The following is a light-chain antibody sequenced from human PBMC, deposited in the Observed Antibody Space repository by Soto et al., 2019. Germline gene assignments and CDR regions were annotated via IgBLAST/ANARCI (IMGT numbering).Light chain of an antibody. J-gene: IGLJ2*01. CDR3: CSYTTGSTLGG. CDR2: DVS. Sequence: QSALTQPASVSGSPGQSIAISCTGTTSDIGNYNYVSWYQQDPDKAPKLLTYDVSDRPLGVSTRFSGSKSGNTASLTISGLQAEEVAGYYCCSYTTGSTLGGFGGGSKLTFL. V-gene: IGLV2-14*03. CDR1: TSDIGNYNY.